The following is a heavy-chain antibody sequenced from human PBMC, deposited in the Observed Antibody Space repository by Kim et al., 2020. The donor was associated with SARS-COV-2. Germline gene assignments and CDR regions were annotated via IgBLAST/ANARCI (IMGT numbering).Heavy chain of an antibody. CDR1: GFTFSSHW. D-gene: IGHD1-1*01. CDR3: ARDENWSLDY. V-gene: IGHV3-74*01. CDR2: IDGDGSIT. J-gene: IGHJ4*02. Sequence: GGSLGLSCVASGFTFSSHWMYWVRQVPGKGLVWVSRIDGDGSITNYADSVKGRFTISRDNAKSTLYLQMNSLRVDDTAVYYCARDENWSLDYWGQGTLVTVSS.